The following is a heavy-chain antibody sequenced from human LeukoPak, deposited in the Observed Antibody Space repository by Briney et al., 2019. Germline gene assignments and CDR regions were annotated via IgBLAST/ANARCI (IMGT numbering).Heavy chain of an antibody. CDR3: AREIPSSSWYYDAFDI. Sequence: ASVKVSCKASGYTFTSYGISWVRQAPGQGLEWMGWISAYNGNTNYAQKLQGRVTMTTDTSTSTAYMELRSLRSDDTAVYYCAREIPSSSWYYDAFDIWGQGTMVTVSS. J-gene: IGHJ3*02. D-gene: IGHD6-13*01. V-gene: IGHV1-18*01. CDR1: GYTFTSYG. CDR2: ISAYNGNT.